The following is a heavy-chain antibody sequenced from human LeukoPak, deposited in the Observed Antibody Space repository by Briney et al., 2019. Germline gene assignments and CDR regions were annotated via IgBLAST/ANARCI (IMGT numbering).Heavy chain of an antibody. D-gene: IGHD2-2*01. J-gene: IGHJ4*02. CDR2: INPNDGDT. Sequence: ASVKASCKASGYTFTDYYMHCVRQAPGQGFEWIGWINPNDGDTNYAQKFQGRFTMARDTSISTAHMEVSRLRSDDTAVYYCTRANFLYCSSTTCLFDYWGQGTLVTVSS. CDR1: GYTFTDYY. V-gene: IGHV1-2*02. CDR3: TRANFLYCSSTTCLFDY.